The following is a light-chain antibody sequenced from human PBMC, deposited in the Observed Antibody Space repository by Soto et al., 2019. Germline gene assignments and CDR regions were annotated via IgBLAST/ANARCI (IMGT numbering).Light chain of an antibody. CDR1: QSISTY. CDR2: DAS. CDR3: QQRSNWPPIT. J-gene: IGKJ5*01. Sequence: EIVLTQSPATLSLSPGERATLSCRASQSISTYLAWYQQKPDQAPRLLIYDASNRATGIPARFSGSGSGTDFTLTISSLEPEDSAVYYCQQRSNWPPITFGQGTRVETK. V-gene: IGKV3-11*01.